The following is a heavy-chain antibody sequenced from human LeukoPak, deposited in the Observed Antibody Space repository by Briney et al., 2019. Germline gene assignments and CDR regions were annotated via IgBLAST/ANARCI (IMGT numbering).Heavy chain of an antibody. CDR2: ISSSSSTI. V-gene: IGHV3-48*01. J-gene: IGHJ4*02. CDR3: AKDLTLYGDFPYFDY. D-gene: IGHD2-21*01. CDR1: GFTFSSSG. Sequence: GGSLRLSCAASGFTFSSSGMNWVRQAPGKGLEWVSYISSSSSTIYYADSVKGRFTISRDNSKNTLYLQMNSLRAEDTAVYYCAKDLTLYGDFPYFDYWGQGTLVTVSS.